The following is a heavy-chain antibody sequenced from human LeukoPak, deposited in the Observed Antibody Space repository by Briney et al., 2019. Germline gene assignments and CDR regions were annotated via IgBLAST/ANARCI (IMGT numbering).Heavy chain of an antibody. CDR2: IYYSGST. Sequence: PSETLSLTCTVSGGSISSGGYYWSWIRQHPGKGLEWIGYIYYSGSTYYNPSLKSRVTISVDTSKNQFSLKLSSVTAADTAVYYCARGVGYCSSTSCSFDYWGQGTLVTVSP. V-gene: IGHV4-31*03. J-gene: IGHJ4*02. CDR1: GGSISSGGYY. CDR3: ARGVGYCSSTSCSFDY. D-gene: IGHD2-2*01.